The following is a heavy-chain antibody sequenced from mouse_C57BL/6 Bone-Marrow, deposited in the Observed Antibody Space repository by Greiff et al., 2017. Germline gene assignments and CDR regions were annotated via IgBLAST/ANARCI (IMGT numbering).Heavy chain of an antibody. J-gene: IGHJ2*01. D-gene: IGHD2-2*01. CDR2: IDPSDSYT. Sequence: QVQLKQPGAELVMPGASVKLSCKASGYTFTSYWMHWVKQRPGQGLEWIGEIDPSDSYTNSNQTFKGKSTVTVDKSSSTAYMQLSSQTSDDSAVYYCAREGVMVPYYFDYWGQGTTLTVSS. CDR1: GYTFTSYW. CDR3: AREGVMVPYYFDY. V-gene: IGHV1-69*01.